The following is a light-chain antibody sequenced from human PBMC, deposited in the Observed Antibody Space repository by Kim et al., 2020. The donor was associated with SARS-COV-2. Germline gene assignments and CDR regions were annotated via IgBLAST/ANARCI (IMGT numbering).Light chain of an antibody. CDR3: QQYDSYSNT. J-gene: IGKJ2*01. V-gene: IGKV1-5*01. CDR1: QSISAW. CDR2: DGS. Sequence: DMQMTQSPSTLSASVGDRVTITCRGSQSISAWLAWYQQKPGKAPKLLIYDGSSLKSGVPSRFSGSGSGTEFTLTISSLQPDDFATYYCQQYDSYSNTFGQGTKLEI.